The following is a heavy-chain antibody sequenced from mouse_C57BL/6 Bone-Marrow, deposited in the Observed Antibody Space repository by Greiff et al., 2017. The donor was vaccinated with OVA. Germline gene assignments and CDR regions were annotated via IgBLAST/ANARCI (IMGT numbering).Heavy chain of an antibody. CDR2: IYPRDGST. CDR1: GYTFTSYD. Sequence: VQLVESGPELVKPGASVKLSCKASGYTFTSYDINWVKQRPGQGLEWIGWIYPRDGSTKYNEKFKGKATLTVDTSSSTAYMELHSLTSEDSAVYFCARGGWLGPYAMDDWGKGTSVTVSS. D-gene: IGHD2-2*01. CDR3: ARGGWLGPYAMDD. J-gene: IGHJ4*01. V-gene: IGHV1-85*01.